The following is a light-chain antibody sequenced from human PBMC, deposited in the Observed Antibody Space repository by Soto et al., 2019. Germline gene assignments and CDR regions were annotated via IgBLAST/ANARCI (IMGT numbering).Light chain of an antibody. Sequence: CRSRLRPVDSGGNTYFNWYQQRPGQSPRRLIYKISNRESGVPDRFTASGSVTEFTLRISRVEAEDLGVYYCMQGTLWPSTLAQGTKVDI. CDR3: MQGTLWPST. CDR1: LRPVDSGGNTY. CDR2: KIS. V-gene: IGKV2-30*01. J-gene: IGKJ1*01.